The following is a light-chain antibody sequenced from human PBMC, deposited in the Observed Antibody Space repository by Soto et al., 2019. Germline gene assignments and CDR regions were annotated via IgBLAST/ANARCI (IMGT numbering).Light chain of an antibody. CDR2: AAS. CDR3: QQNSNNWT. Sequence: DIQMTQSPSSLSASVGDRVTISCRASQSIDTFLNWFQQKPGKAPKLLIYAASSLQSGVPSRFSGSGSETDFTLTIRSLQPEDFATYYCQQNSNNWTFGQGTKVEIK. CDR1: QSIDTF. J-gene: IGKJ1*01. V-gene: IGKV1-39*01.